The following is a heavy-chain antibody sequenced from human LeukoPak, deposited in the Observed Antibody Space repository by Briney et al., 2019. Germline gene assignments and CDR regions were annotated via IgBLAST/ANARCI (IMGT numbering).Heavy chain of an antibody. Sequence: GAAVKVSREASGYTFSTYGISWVRPAPGEGLEWMGWITTYNGNTKYAQKVQGRVTMTTDTSTSTAYMELRSLRSDDTAVYYCARDSLSGGASSYFDYWGQGTLVTVSS. D-gene: IGHD1-26*01. CDR2: ITTYNGNT. J-gene: IGHJ4*02. CDR3: ARDSLSGGASSYFDY. V-gene: IGHV1-18*01. CDR1: GYTFSTYG.